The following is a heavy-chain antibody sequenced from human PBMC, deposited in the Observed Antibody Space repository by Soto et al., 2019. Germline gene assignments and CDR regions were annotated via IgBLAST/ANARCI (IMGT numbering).Heavy chain of an antibody. CDR3: ARVGAWIQLWLPFDY. D-gene: IGHD5-18*01. Sequence: ASVKVSCKASGYTFTSYGISWVRQAPGQGLEWMGWISAYNGNTNYAQKLQGRVTMTTDTSTSTTYMELRSLRSDDTAVYYCARVGAWIQLWLPFDYWGQGTLVTVSS. CDR1: GYTFTSYG. J-gene: IGHJ4*02. CDR2: ISAYNGNT. V-gene: IGHV1-18*01.